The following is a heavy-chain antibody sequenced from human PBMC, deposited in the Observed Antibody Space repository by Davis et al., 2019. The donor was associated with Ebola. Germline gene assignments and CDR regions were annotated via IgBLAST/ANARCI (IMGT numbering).Heavy chain of an antibody. CDR2: IKRKADGWTT. D-gene: IGHD5-18*01. CDR1: GFAFSNAW. CDR3: TTVGGYIYGQRDY. J-gene: IGHJ4*02. V-gene: IGHV3-15*07. Sequence: PGGSLRLSCAVSGFAFSNAWMNWVRQAPGKGLEWVGRIKRKADGWTTDHAAPVKGRFTISREDSKNTLYLQMNSLKTEDTAVYYCTTVGGYIYGQRDYWGQGALVTVSS.